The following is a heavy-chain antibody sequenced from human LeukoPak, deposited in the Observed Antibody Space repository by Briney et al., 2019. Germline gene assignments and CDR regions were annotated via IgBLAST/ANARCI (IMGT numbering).Heavy chain of an antibody. CDR1: GFTFSSYA. J-gene: IGHJ4*02. CDR3: ARDPDGY. D-gene: IGHD5-24*01. V-gene: IGHV3-30-3*01. CDR2: ISYDGSNK. Sequence: PGGSLRLSCAASGFTFSSYAMHWVHQAPGKGLEWVAVISYDGSNKYYADSVKGRFTISRDNSKNTLYLQMNSLRAEDTAVYYCARDPDGYWGQGTLVTVSS.